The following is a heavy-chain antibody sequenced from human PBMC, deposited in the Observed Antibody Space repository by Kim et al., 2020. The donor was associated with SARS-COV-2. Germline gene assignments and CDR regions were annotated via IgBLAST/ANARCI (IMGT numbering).Heavy chain of an antibody. CDR2: IGTAGDT. D-gene: IGHD2-15*01. CDR3: ARGATRYYYYGMDV. V-gene: IGHV3-13*01. CDR1: GFTFSSYD. J-gene: IGHJ6*02. Sequence: GGSLRLSCAASGFTFSSYDMHWVRQATGKGLEWVSAIGTAGDTYYPGSVKGRFTISRENAKNSLYLQMNSLRAGDTAVYYCARGATRYYYYGMDVWGQGTTVTVSS.